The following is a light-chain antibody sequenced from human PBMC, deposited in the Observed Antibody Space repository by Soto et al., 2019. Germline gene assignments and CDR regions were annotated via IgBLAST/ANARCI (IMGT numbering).Light chain of an antibody. V-gene: IGLV1-40*01. CDR3: AAWDGSLKGYV. CDR2: GNN. CDR1: SASIGAGYD. J-gene: IGLJ1*01. Sequence: QSVLTQPPSVSGAPGQRVTISCTGNSASIGAGYDVHWYQQLPGTAPRLLIYGNNNRPSGVPDRFSGSKSGTSASLAITGLQAEDEADYYCAAWDGSLKGYVFGTGTKLTVL.